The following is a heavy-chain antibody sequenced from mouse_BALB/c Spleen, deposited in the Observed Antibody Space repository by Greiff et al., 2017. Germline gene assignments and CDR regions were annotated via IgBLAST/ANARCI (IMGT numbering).Heavy chain of an antibody. CDR1: GFNIKDTY. J-gene: IGHJ4*01. CDR3: ASYYRYDGYYAMDY. V-gene: IGHV14-3*02. CDR2: IDPANGNT. Sequence: VQLQQSGAELVKPGASVKLSCTASGFNIKDTYMHWVKQRPEQGLEWIGRIDPANGNTKYDPKFQGKATITADTSSNTAYLQLSSLTSEDTAVYYCASYYRYDGYYAMDYWGQGTSVTVSS. D-gene: IGHD2-14*01.